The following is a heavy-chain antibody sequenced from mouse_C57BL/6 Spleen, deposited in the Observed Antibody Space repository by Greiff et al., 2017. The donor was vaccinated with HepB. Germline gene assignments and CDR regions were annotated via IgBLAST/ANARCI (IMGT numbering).Heavy chain of an antibody. CDR3: TRVYYGSSLAY. D-gene: IGHD1-1*01. CDR1: GYTFTDYE. Sequence: QVQLQQSGAELVRPGASVTLSCKASGYTFTDYEMHWVKQTPVHGLEWIGAIDPETGGTAYNQKFKGKAILTADKSSSTAYMGLRSLTSEDSADYYCTRVYYGSSLAYWGQGTLVTVSA. CDR2: IDPETGGT. V-gene: IGHV1-15*01. J-gene: IGHJ3*01.